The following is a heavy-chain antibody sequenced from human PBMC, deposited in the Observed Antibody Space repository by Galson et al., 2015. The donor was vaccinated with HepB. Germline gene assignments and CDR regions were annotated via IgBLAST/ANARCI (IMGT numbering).Heavy chain of an antibody. V-gene: IGHV3-33*01. CDR1: GFTFSSYA. CDR3: ARGDYDYVWGSYTDDY. CDR2: IRYDGSTK. Sequence: SLRLSCAASGFTFSSYAMHWVRQAPGKGLEWVAVIRYDGSTKYYADSVKGRFTITRDKSKNTLYLQMNSLRAEDTAVYYCARGDYDYVWGSYTDDYWGQGTLVTVSS. J-gene: IGHJ4*02. D-gene: IGHD3-16*01.